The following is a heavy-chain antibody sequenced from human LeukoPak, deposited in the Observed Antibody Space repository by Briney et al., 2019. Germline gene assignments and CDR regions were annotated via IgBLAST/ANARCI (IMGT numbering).Heavy chain of an antibody. V-gene: IGHV4-59*01. CDR3: ARVWTTGGDYVFYHFDY. CDR1: GGSISSYY. CDR2: IYYSGST. D-gene: IGHD4-17*01. Sequence: SETLSLTCTVSGGSISSYYWSWIRQPPGKGLEWIGYIYYSGSTNYNPSLKSRVTISVDTSKNQFSLKLSSVTAADTAVYYCARVWTTGGDYVFYHFDYWGQGTLVTVSS. J-gene: IGHJ4*02.